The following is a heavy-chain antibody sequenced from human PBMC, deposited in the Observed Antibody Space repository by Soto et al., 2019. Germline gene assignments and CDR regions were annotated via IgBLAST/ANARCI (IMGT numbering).Heavy chain of an antibody. V-gene: IGHV1-69*02. J-gene: IGHJ3*02. CDR1: GGTFSSYT. D-gene: IGHD4-17*01. CDR2: IIPILGIA. Sequence: ASVKVSCKASGGTFSSYTISWVRQAPGQGLEWMGRIIPILGIANYAQKFQGRVTSTADKSTSTAYMELSSLRSEDTAVYYCASLSYGGTSGYDGAFDIWGKGTMVTVSS. CDR3: ASLSYGGTSGYDGAFDI.